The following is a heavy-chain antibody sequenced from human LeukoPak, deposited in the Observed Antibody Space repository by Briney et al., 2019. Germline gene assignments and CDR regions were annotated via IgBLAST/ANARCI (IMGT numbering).Heavy chain of an antibody. J-gene: IGHJ3*02. CDR2: ISDYNGNT. D-gene: IGHD1-1*01. CDR1: GYTFTSYG. Sequence: ASVKVSCKASGYTFTSYGISWVRQAPGQGLEWMGWISDYNGNTNYAQKLQGRATLTTDTSTSTAYMELRSLRSDDTAVYYCARAGERNEPWDGFDIWGQGTMVTVSS. V-gene: IGHV1-18*01. CDR3: ARAGERNEPWDGFDI.